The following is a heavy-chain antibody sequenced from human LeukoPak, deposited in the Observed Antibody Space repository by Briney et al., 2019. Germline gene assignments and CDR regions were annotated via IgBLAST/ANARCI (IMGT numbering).Heavy chain of an antibody. V-gene: IGHV4-59*12. CDR1: GGSISSYY. D-gene: IGHD3-22*01. CDR2: VYYSGST. J-gene: IGHJ6*02. Sequence: SETLSLTCTVSGGSISSYYWSWIRQPPGKGLEWIGYVYYSGSTNYNPSLKSRVTISVDTSKNQFSLKLSSVTAADTAVYYCARGGKYSSGFKVYYYYGMDVWGQGTTVTVSS. CDR3: ARGGKYSSGFKVYYYYGMDV.